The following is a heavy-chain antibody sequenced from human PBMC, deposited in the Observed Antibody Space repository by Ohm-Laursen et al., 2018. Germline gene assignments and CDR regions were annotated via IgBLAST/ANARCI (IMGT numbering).Heavy chain of an antibody. D-gene: IGHD3-16*01. CDR3: ARLGATVVTADPFDI. Sequence: TLSLTCIVSGGSVSSETSYWSWIRQPPGKGLEWIGYMSDSGTHEYNPSLKSRVTLVVDASKNHFSPKLISVTAADTAVYYCARLGATVVTADPFDIWGQGTLVTVSS. CDR1: GGSVSSETSY. V-gene: IGHV4-61*03. J-gene: IGHJ3*02. CDR2: MSDSGTH.